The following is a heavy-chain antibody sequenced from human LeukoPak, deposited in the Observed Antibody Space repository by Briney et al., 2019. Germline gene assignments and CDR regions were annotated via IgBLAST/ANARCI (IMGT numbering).Heavy chain of an antibody. D-gene: IGHD3-16*01. CDR1: GFTVGSNY. V-gene: IGHV3-53*01. CDR2: IYSGGST. CDR3: ARGLGYYYYYMDV. J-gene: IGHJ6*03. Sequence: GGSLRLSCAASGFTVGSNYLSWVRQAPGKGLEWVSVIYSGGSTYYADSGKGRFTISRDNSKNTLYLQMNSLRAEDTAVYYCARGLGYYYYYMDVWGKGTTVTVSS.